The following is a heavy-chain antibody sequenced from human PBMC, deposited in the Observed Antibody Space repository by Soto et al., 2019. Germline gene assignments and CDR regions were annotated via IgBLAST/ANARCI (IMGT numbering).Heavy chain of an antibody. V-gene: IGHV2-5*02. D-gene: IGHD5-18*01. CDR3: EASPRGYRSHFDY. J-gene: IGHJ4*02. Sequence: QITLKESGPTLVKPTQTLTLTCTFSGFSLTTRGVGVGWIRQPPGKALEWLALIYWDDDEGYSPSLKSRPTTTXAXXKNALALTLTHLHPLYTPTHYREASPRGYRSHFDYWGQGTLVPVSS. CDR1: GFSLTTRGVG. CDR2: IYWDDDE.